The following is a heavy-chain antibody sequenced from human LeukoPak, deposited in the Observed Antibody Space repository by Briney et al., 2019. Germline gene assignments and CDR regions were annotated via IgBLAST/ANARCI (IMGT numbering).Heavy chain of an antibody. Sequence: GASVKVSCKASGYTFTSYDINWVRQATGQGLEWMGWMNPNSGNTGYAQKFQGRVTITRNTSISTAYMELSSLRSEDTAVYYCARGPGENVLLDAFDIWGQGTMVTVSS. CDR2: MNPNSGNT. V-gene: IGHV1-8*03. D-gene: IGHD2-21*01. J-gene: IGHJ3*02. CDR3: ARGPGENVLLDAFDI. CDR1: GYTFTSYD.